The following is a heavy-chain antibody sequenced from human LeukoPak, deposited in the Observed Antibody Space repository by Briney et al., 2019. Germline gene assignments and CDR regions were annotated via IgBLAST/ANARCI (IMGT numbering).Heavy chain of an antibody. J-gene: IGHJ4*02. V-gene: IGHV1-2*02. D-gene: IGHD3-10*01. CDR3: ARAFPITMVRGAYEYFDY. CDR2: INPNSGGT. Sequence: GASVKVSCKASGYTFTGYYMHWVRQAPGQGLEWMGWINPNSGGTNYAQKFQGRVTMTRDTSISTAYMELSRLRSDDTAVYYCARAFPITMVRGAYEYFDYWGQGTLVTVSS. CDR1: GYTFTGYY.